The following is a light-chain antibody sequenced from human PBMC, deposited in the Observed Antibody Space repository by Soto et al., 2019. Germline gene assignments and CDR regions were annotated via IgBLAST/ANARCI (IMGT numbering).Light chain of an antibody. CDR1: SSDVGSYNL. Sequence: QSALTQPASVSGSPGQSITISCTGTSSDVGSYNLVSWYQQHPGKAPKPMIYEVFRWPSGVSNRFSGSKSGTTASLTITGLQDDDEDDYYCCSYGTSNTFPYVFGTGTKVTVL. CDR2: EVF. V-gene: IGLV2-23*02. CDR3: CSYGTSNTFPYV. J-gene: IGLJ1*01.